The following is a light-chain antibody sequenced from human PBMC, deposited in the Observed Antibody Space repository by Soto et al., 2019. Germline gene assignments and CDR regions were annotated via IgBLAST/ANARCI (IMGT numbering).Light chain of an antibody. CDR2: DVS. Sequence: QSALTQPASVSGSPGQTITISCTGTNSNVGAYNYVSWYQHHPGKAPKLIIFDVSNRPSGVSDRFSGSKSGNAASLTISGLQAEDEADYYCSSYTTTDSWVFGGGTKVTVL. J-gene: IGLJ3*02. V-gene: IGLV2-14*03. CDR3: SSYTTTDSWV. CDR1: NSNVGAYNY.